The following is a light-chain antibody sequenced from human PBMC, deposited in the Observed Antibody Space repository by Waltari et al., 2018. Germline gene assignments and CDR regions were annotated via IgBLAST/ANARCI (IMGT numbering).Light chain of an antibody. CDR2: DAS. CDR1: QSVSSS. Sequence: EIVLTQSPATLPLPPGERAPLSCTASQSVSSSLAWYQQKPGQAPRLLIYDASNRATGIPARFSGSGSGTDFTLTISSLEPEDFVVYYCQQRINWPITFGQGTRLEIK. V-gene: IGKV3-11*01. CDR3: QQRINWPIT. J-gene: IGKJ5*01.